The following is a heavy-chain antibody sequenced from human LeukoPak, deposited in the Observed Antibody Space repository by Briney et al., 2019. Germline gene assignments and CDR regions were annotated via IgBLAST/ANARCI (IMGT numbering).Heavy chain of an antibody. J-gene: IGHJ1*01. CDR2: IIPIFGTA. CDR3: ARDSHYYDSSGYWFEH. Sequence: SVKVSCKASGGTFSSYAISWVRQAPGQGLEWMGGIIPIFGTANYAQKFQGRVTITTDESTSTAYMELSSLRSEDTAVYYCARDSHYYDSSGYWFEHWGQGTLVTVSS. CDR1: GGTFSSYA. V-gene: IGHV1-69*05. D-gene: IGHD3-22*01.